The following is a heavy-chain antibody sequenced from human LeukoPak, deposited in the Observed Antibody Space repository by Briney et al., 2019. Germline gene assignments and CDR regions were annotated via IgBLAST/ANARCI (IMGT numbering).Heavy chain of an antibody. CDR3: ARETSQKGAHYMDV. J-gene: IGHJ6*03. D-gene: IGHD3-16*01. CDR2: INHSGST. CDR1: GGSFSGYY. V-gene: IGHV4-34*01. Sequence: SETLSFTCAVYGGSFSGYYWSWIRQPPGKGLEWIGEINHSGSTNYNPSLKSRVTISVDTSKNQFSLKLGSVTAADTAVYYCARETSQKGAHYMDVWGKGTTVTISS.